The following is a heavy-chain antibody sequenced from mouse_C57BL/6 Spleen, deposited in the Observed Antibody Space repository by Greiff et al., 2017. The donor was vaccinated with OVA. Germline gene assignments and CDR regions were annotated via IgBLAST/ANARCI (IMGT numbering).Heavy chain of an antibody. D-gene: IGHD2-3*01. J-gene: IGHJ3*01. CDR1: GYSFTGYY. V-gene: IGHV1-42*01. CDR3: ARSTRDGYYVAWFAY. CDR2: INPSTGGT. Sequence: VQLKQSGPELVKPGASVKISCKASGYSFTGYYMNWVKQSPEKSLEWIGEINPSTGGTTYNQKFKAKATLTVDKSSSTAYMQLKSLTSEDSAVYYCARSTRDGYYVAWFAYWGQGTLVTVSA.